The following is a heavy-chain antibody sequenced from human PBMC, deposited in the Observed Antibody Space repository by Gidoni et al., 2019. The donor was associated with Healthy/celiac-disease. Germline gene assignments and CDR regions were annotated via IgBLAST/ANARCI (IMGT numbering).Heavy chain of an antibody. Sequence: QVQLVQSGAEVKKPGASAKVSCKVAGYTFTSYGISWVREAPGQGLGWMGWISAYNGNTNYAQKLQSRVTMTTDTSTSTAYMELRGLRSDDTAVYYCARMIVTAYNWFDPWGQGTLLTVSS. CDR3: ARMIVTAYNWFDP. D-gene: IGHD2-21*02. V-gene: IGHV1-18*01. CDR1: GYTFTSYG. CDR2: ISAYNGNT. J-gene: IGHJ5*02.